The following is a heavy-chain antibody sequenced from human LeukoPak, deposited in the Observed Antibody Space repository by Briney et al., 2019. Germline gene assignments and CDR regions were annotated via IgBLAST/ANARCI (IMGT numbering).Heavy chain of an antibody. CDR3: ARGRDFYDRSGRLDY. CDR2: INHNMNT. J-gene: IGHJ4*02. CDR1: GSSFNGYY. D-gene: IGHD3-22*01. V-gene: IGHV4-34*01. Sequence: PSETLSLTCAVSGSSFNGYYWTWIHQPPGKGLEWIGEINHNMNTNYNASVKSRVSISIDTSKNPFYLNMTSVTAADTAFYYCARGRDFYDRSGRLDYWDQGTLVTVSS.